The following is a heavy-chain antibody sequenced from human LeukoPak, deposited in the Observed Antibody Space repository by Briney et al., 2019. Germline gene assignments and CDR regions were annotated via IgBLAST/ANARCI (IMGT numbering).Heavy chain of an antibody. CDR3: AKDYGITMVRGGFDY. V-gene: IGHV3-9*01. CDR2: ISWNSGSI. D-gene: IGHD3-10*01. Sequence: GGSLRLSCAASGFTFDDYAMHWVRQAPGKGLEWVSGISWNSGSIGYADSVKGRFTISRDNAKNSLYLRMNSLRAEDTALYYCAKDYGITMVRGGFDYWGQGTLVTVSS. CDR1: GFTFDDYA. J-gene: IGHJ4*02.